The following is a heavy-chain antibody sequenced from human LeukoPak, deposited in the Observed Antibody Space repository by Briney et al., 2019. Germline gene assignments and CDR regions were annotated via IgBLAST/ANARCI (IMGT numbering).Heavy chain of an antibody. V-gene: IGHV3-30*04. Sequence: PGGSLRLSCAASRFTFSSYAMHWVRQAPGKGLEWVAVISNDGGNKYYADSVKGRFTISRDNAKNSLYLQMNSLRAEDTAVYYCAELGITMTGGVWGKGTTVTISS. D-gene: IGHD3-10*02. CDR3: AELGITMTGGV. CDR1: RFTFSSYA. CDR2: ISNDGGNK. J-gene: IGHJ6*04.